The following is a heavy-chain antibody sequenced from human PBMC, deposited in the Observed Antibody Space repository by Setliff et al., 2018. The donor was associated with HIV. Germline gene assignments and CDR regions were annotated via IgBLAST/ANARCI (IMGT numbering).Heavy chain of an antibody. CDR3: ARDYLHVFDI. CDR2: INSASGGT. V-gene: IGHV1-2*02. CDR1: GYTFTDYY. Sequence: ASVKVSCKASGYTFTDYYIHWVRQAPGQGLEWVGWINSASGGTNYAQNFQGRVTVTRDTSINTAYVELNSLKSDDTAVYYCARDYLHVFDIWGQGTMVTVS. J-gene: IGHJ3*02.